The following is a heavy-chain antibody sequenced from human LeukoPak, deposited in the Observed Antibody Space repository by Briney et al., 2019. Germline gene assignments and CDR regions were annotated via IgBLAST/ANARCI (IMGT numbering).Heavy chain of an antibody. CDR2: INHSGST. V-gene: IGHV4-34*01. CDR3: ARGVGATKHFDY. J-gene: IGHJ4*02. Sequence: GSLRLSCAASGFTFSSHAMSWIRQPPGKGLEWIGEINHSGSTNYNPSLKSRVTISVDTSKNQFSLKLSSVTAADTAVYYCARGVGATKHFDYWGQGTLVTVSS. CDR1: GFTFSSHA. D-gene: IGHD1-26*01.